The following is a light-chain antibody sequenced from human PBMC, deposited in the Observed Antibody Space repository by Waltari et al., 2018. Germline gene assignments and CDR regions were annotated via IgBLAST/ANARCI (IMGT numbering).Light chain of an antibody. V-gene: IGLV7-46*01. Sequence: QAVVTQEPSLTVSPGGTVTLTCRPRTGTVTSGHYAFLFQQKAGQAPRALIYDTSNRSSWTPARFSGSLLGGKAALTLSGAQPEDEAEYHCLLSYSLARLWVFGGGTRLTVL. CDR3: LLSYSLARLWV. J-gene: IGLJ3*02. CDR1: TGTVTSGHY. CDR2: DTS.